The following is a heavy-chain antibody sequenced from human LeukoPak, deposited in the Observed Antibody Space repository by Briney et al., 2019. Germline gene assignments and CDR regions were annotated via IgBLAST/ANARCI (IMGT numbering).Heavy chain of an antibody. V-gene: IGHV1-18*01. CDR3: ARRDRYSSLFQH. J-gene: IGHJ1*01. D-gene: IGHD6-19*01. CDR1: GYTFTSYA. CDR2: ISAYNGAT. Sequence: ASVKVSCKASGYTFTSYAISWVRQAPGQGLEYMGWISAYNGATNYEQKFQGRVTLTTDSSTRTAYMELRSLTSDDTAVYYCARRDRYSSLFQHWGQGTLVTVSS.